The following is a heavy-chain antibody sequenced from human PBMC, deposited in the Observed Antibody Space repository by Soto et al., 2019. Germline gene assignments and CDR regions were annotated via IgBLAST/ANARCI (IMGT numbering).Heavy chain of an antibody. CDR2: ISYDGSNK. J-gene: IGHJ4*02. CDR3: AKEAYGDYFDY. D-gene: IGHD4-17*01. V-gene: IGHV3-30*18. Sequence: QVQLVESGGVVVQPGRSLRLSCAASGFTFSSYGMHWVRQAPGKGLEWVAVISYDGSNKYYADSVKGRFTISRDNSKNTLYLQMNSLRAEDTAVYYCAKEAYGDYFDYWGQGTLVTVSS. CDR1: GFTFSSYG.